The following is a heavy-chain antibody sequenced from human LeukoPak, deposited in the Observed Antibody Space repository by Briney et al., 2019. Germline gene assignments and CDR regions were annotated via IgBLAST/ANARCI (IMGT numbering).Heavy chain of an antibody. Sequence: KPLETLSLTCTVSGGSISSYYWSWIRQPPGKGLEWIGYIYYSGSTNYNPSLKSRITISVETSKNEFSLKLRSVTAADTAVYYCARVTGYRIEDYFDYWGQGTLVTVSS. V-gene: IGHV4-59*01. CDR1: GGSISSYY. CDR2: IYYSGST. CDR3: ARVTGYRIEDYFDY. J-gene: IGHJ4*02. D-gene: IGHD6-13*01.